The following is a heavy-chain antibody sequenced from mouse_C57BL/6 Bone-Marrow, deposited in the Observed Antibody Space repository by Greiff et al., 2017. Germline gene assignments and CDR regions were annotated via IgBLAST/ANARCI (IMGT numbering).Heavy chain of an antibody. CDR2: ISDGGSYT. CDR1: GFTFSSYA. D-gene: IGHD1-1*01. Sequence: EVQRVESGGGLVKPGGSLQLSCAASGFTFSSYAMSWVRQTPEKRLEWVATISDGGSYTYYPDNVKGRFTISRDNAKNNRYLQMSHLKSEDTAMYDCAREWGPITTVVARGQGTLVTVSA. V-gene: IGHV5-4*01. J-gene: IGHJ3*01. CDR3: AREWGPITTVVA.